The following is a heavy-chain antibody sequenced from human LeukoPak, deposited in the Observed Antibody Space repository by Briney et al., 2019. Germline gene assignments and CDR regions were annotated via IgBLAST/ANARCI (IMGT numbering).Heavy chain of an antibody. J-gene: IGHJ4*02. CDR2: ISSNGGST. CDR3: ARDKYYDSSGYYFYFDY. CDR1: GFTFSSYA. V-gene: IGHV3-64*01. D-gene: IGHD3-22*01. Sequence: PGGSLRLSCAASGFTFSSYAMHWVRQAPGKGLEYVSAISSNGGSTYYANSVKGRFTISRDKSKNTLYLQMGSLRAEDMAVYYCARDKYYDSSGYYFYFDYWGQGTLVTVSS.